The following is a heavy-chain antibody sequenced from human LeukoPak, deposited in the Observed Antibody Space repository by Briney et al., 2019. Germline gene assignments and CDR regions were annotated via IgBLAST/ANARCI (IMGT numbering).Heavy chain of an antibody. V-gene: IGHV5-51*01. J-gene: IGHJ5*02. CDR2: IYPGDSDT. CDR3: ARTKYSSGRTRSNWFDP. D-gene: IGHD6-19*01. Sequence: GESLKISSQGSWYRFTSYWIGWGRPLPGKGVGGMGIIYPGDSDTRYSPSFQGQVPISAAKSISTAYLQWSSLKASDTAMYYCARTKYSSGRTRSNWFDPWGQGTLVTVSS. CDR1: WYRFTSYW.